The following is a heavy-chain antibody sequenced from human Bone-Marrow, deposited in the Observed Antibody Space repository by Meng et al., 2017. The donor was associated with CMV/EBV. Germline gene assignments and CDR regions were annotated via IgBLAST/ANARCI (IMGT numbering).Heavy chain of an antibody. D-gene: IGHD3-10*02. CDR1: GFTFSSYG. Sequence: GGSLRLSCAASGFTFSSYGMHWVRQAPGKGLEWVAFIRYDGSNKYYADSVKGRFTISRDNSKNTLYLQMNSLRAEDTAVYYCAKVFLRWVSDAFDIRGQGTMVTVSS. CDR3: AKVFLRWVSDAFDI. J-gene: IGHJ3*02. V-gene: IGHV3-30*02. CDR2: IRYDGSNK.